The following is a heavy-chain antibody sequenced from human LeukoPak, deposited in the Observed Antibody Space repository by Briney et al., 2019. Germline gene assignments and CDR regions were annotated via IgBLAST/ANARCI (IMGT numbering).Heavy chain of an antibody. CDR1: GGSISSGDYY. CDR2: IYYSGST. V-gene: IGHV4-39*07. CDR3: ARVVVPAAMLDY. D-gene: IGHD2-2*01. J-gene: IGHJ4*02. Sequence: SQTLSLTCTVSGGSISSGDYYWGWIRQPPGKGLEWIGSIYYSGSTYYNPSLKSRVTISVDTSKNQFSLKLSSVTAADTAVYYCARVVVPAAMLDYWGQGTLVTVSS.